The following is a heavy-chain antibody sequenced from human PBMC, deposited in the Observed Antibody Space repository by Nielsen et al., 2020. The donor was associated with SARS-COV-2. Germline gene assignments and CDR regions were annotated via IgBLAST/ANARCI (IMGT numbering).Heavy chain of an antibody. CDR1: GFPVSNKY. Sequence: GESLKISCAASGFPVSNKYMSWVRQAPGKGLEWVSILYSGGYTYYADSVKGRFTISRDNSKNTLYLQMNSLRAEDTAVYYCAKDSVVGATTVRLFYWGQGTLVTVSS. CDR3: AKDSVVGATTVRLFY. V-gene: IGHV3-66*02. D-gene: IGHD1-26*01. J-gene: IGHJ4*02. CDR2: LYSGGYT.